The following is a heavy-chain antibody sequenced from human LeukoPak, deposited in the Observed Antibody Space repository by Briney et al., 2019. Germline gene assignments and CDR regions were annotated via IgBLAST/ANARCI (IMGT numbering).Heavy chain of an antibody. CDR1: GGSISSRSYY. CDR3: ARHAYGSGSPNWFDP. J-gene: IGHJ5*02. Sequence: SEILSLTCTVSGGSISSRSYYWGWIRQPPGKGLEWIGSIYYSGSTYYNPSLKSRVTISEDTSKNQFSLKLNSVTAADTAVYYCARHAYGSGSPNWFDPWGQGTLVTVSS. CDR2: IYYSGST. V-gene: IGHV4-39*01. D-gene: IGHD3-10*01.